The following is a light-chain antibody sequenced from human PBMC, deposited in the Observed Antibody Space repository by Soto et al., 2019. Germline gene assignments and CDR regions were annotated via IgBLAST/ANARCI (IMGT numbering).Light chain of an antibody. V-gene: IGKV3-20*01. Sequence: ENVLAQSPGTLSLSPGERATLSCRASQSVRNTYLAWYQQKPGQAPRLLIYGVSSRATGIPDRFSGSGSGTDFTLTISRLEPEDFAAYYCQQYSSSPVTFGGGTKVDIK. CDR3: QQYSSSPVT. CDR2: GVS. CDR1: QSVRNTY. J-gene: IGKJ4*01.